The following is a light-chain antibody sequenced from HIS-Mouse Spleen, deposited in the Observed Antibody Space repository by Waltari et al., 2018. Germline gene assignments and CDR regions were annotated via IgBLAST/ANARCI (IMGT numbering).Light chain of an antibody. CDR2: GAS. CDR1: PRVRSN. J-gene: IGKJ2*01. Sequence: EIVMTQSPATLSVSPGARATLSCRASPRVRSNLAWYQQKPGHAPRLLIYGASTRATGIPARFSGSGSGTEFTLTISSLQSEDVAVYYCQQYYSTPYTFGQGTKLEIK. CDR3: QQYYSTPYT. V-gene: IGKV3-15*01.